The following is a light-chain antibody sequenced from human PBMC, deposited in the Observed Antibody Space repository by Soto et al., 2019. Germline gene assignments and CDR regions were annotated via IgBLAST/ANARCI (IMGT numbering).Light chain of an antibody. V-gene: IGLV2-14*01. Sequence: QSALTQPASLSGSPGQSITISCTGTNSDVGGYNYVSWYQQHPGKAPKLMIYEVSNRPSGVSNRFSGSKSGNTASLTISGLQAEDEADYYCSSYTSSSTPRVFGTGTKVTVL. CDR1: NSDVGGYNY. J-gene: IGLJ1*01. CDR2: EVS. CDR3: SSYTSSSTPRV.